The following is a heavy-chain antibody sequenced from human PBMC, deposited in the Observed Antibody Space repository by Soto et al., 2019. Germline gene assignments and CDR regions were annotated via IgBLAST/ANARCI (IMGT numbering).Heavy chain of an antibody. CDR3: ARLERENYDFWSGYYLNAWFDP. CDR1: GYTFTSYD. Sequence: ASVKVSCKASGYTFTSYDINWVRQATGQGLEWMGWMNPNSGNTGYAQKFQGRVTMTRNTSISTAYMELSSLRSEDTAVYYCARLERENYDFWSGYYLNAWFDPWGQGTLVTVSS. V-gene: IGHV1-8*01. CDR2: MNPNSGNT. J-gene: IGHJ5*02. D-gene: IGHD3-3*01.